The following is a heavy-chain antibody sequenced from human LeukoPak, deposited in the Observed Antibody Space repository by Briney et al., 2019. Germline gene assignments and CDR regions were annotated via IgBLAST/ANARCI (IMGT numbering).Heavy chain of an antibody. V-gene: IGHV1-69*04. Sequence: SVKVSCKASGGTFSSYAISWVRQAPGQGLEWRGRIIPILGIANYAQKFQGRVTITADKSTSTAYMELSSLRSEDTAVYSCARKAGRGTFDVWGQGTMVTVSS. J-gene: IGHJ3*01. CDR2: IIPILGIA. D-gene: IGHD6-13*01. CDR3: ARKAGRGTFDV. CDR1: GGTFSSYA.